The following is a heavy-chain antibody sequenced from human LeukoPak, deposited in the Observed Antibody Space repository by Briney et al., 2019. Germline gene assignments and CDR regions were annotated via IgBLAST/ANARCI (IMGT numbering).Heavy chain of an antibody. Sequence: PSETLSLTCAVYGGSFSGYYWSWIRQPPGKGLEWIGEINHSGSTNYNPSLKSRVTISVDTSKNQFSLKLSSMTAADTAVYYCARVYSTTPDYYYYGMDVWGQGTTVTVSS. V-gene: IGHV4-34*01. CDR3: ARVYSTTPDYYYYGMDV. J-gene: IGHJ6*02. D-gene: IGHD6-13*01. CDR2: INHSGST. CDR1: GGSFSGYY.